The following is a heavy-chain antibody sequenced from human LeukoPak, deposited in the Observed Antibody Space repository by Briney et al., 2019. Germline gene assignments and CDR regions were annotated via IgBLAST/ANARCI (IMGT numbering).Heavy chain of an antibody. J-gene: IGHJ4*02. Sequence: GGSLRLSCAASGFTFSDYYMSWIRQAPGKGLEWVSYISSSGSTIYYADSVKGRFTISRDNSKNTLYLQMNSLRAEDTAVYYCAKDPPRNDYPDYWGQGTLVTVSS. CDR3: AKDPPRNDYPDY. CDR1: GFTFSDYY. CDR2: ISSSGSTI. V-gene: IGHV3-11*01.